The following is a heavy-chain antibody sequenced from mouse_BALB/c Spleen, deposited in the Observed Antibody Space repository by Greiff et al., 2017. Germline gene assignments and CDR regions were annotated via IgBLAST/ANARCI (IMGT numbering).Heavy chain of an antibody. D-gene: IGHD1-1*01. CDR3: ARDYGSSYDWYFDV. J-gene: IGHJ1*01. V-gene: IGHV5-6-5*01. Sequence: EVKLMESGGGLVKPGGSLKLSCAASGFTFSSYAMSWVRQTPEKRLEWVASISSGGSTYYPDSVKGRFTISRDNARNILYLQMSSLRSEDTAMYYCARDYGSSYDWYFDVWGAGTTVTVSS. CDR1: GFTFSSYA. CDR2: ISSGGST.